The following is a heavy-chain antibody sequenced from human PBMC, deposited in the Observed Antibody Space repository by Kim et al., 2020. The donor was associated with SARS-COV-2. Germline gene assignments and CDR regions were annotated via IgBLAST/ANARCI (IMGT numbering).Heavy chain of an antibody. D-gene: IGHD3-22*01. CDR2: IYYSGST. Sequence: SETLSLTCTVSGGSISSYYWSWIRQPPGKGLEWIGYIYYSGSTNYNPSLKSRVTISVDTSKNQFSLKLSSVTAADTAVYYCARDYYEDYYYGMDVWGQGTTVTVSS. J-gene: IGHJ6*02. CDR1: GGSISSYY. CDR3: ARDYYEDYYYGMDV. V-gene: IGHV4-59*01.